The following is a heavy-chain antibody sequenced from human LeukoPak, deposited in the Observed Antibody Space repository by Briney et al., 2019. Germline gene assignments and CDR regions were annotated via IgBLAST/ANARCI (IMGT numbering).Heavy chain of an antibody. V-gene: IGHV3-7*03. Sequence: GGSLRLSCAASGFTFSSYWMSWVRQAPGKGLEWVANIKQDGSEKYYVDSVKGRFTISRDNAKNSLYLQMNSLRAEDTALYYCAKAYYYDSSGPTFDYWGQGTLVTVSS. D-gene: IGHD3-22*01. CDR2: IKQDGSEK. J-gene: IGHJ4*02. CDR1: GFTFSSYW. CDR3: AKAYYYDSSGPTFDY.